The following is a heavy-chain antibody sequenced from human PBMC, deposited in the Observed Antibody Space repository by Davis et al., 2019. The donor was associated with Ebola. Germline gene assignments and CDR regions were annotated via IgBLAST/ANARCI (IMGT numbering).Heavy chain of an antibody. J-gene: IGHJ6*02. D-gene: IGHD4-17*01. CDR2: VGASNNKT. CDR1: GYTFTTYG. Sequence: ASVKVSCKASGYTFTTYGISWVRQAPGQGLEWMGWVGASNNKTNYAQKFQGRVAMTTDTSTSTAYMELSRVTSDDTAVYYCARAPYGDYYYYGMDVWGQGTTVTVSS. V-gene: IGHV1-18*01. CDR3: ARAPYGDYYYYGMDV.